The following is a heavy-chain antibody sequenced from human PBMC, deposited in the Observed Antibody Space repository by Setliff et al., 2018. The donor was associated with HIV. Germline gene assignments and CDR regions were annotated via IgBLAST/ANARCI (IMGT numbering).Heavy chain of an antibody. D-gene: IGHD6-19*01. Sequence: TLSLTCTVSGGSLSRTSYYWGWIRQPPGKGLEWLGTIYFTGSAYYNPSLKSRVTISVDTSKNQFSLKLSSVTAADTAVYYCARLRREEQWLVRGWFDPWGQGTLVTVSS. CDR1: GGSLSRTSYY. CDR3: ARLRREEQWLVRGWFDP. CDR2: IYFTGSA. V-gene: IGHV4-39*01. J-gene: IGHJ5*02.